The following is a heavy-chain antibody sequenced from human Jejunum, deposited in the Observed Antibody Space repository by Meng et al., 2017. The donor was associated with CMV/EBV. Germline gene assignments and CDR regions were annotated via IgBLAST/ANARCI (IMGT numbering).Heavy chain of an antibody. J-gene: IGHJ6*02. CDR2: IRFDGTNN. CDR3: AKDKIPVSPYYYGMDV. D-gene: IGHD4-11*01. Sequence: TFSLYEMHWVRKAPGKGLEWVAFIRFDGTNNYLVDSVKGRFTISRDNSKNMLFLQMNSLRAEDTAVYYCAKDKIPVSPYYYGMDVWGQGTTVTVSS. V-gene: IGHV3-30*02. CDR1: TFSLYE.